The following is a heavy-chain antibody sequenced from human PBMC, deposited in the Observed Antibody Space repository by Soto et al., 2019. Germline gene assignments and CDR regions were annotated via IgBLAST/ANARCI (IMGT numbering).Heavy chain of an antibody. CDR2: ISGSDGKT. CDR1: GFSFGSYA. V-gene: IGHV3-23*01. D-gene: IGHD3-3*01. CDR3: ARWSYLDY. J-gene: IGHJ4*02. Sequence: PSETLRLSCAASGFSFGSYALSWVRQAPGKGLEWVSTISGSDGKTFYADSVKGRFSISRDTSQSTLYLQMNSLRADDTAMYYCARWSYLDYWGQGTRVP.